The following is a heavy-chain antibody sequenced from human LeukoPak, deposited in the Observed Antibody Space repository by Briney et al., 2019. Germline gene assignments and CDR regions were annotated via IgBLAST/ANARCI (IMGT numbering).Heavy chain of an antibody. J-gene: IGHJ4*02. CDR2: IKQDGSEK. Sequence: GGSLRLSCAASGFTFSSYWMSWVRQAPGKGLEWVANIKQDGSEKYYVDSVKGRFTISRDNAKNSLYLQMNGLRAEDTAIYYCARDRSYYNYFEYWGQGILVTVSS. CDR3: ARDRSYYNYFEY. V-gene: IGHV3-7*04. CDR1: GFTFSSYW. D-gene: IGHD3-10*01.